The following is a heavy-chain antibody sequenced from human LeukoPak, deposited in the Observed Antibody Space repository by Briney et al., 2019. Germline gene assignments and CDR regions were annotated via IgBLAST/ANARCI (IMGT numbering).Heavy chain of an antibody. CDR2: IIPIFGTA. V-gene: IGHV1-69*01. CDR1: GGTFSSYA. J-gene: IGHJ6*03. D-gene: IGHD3-3*01. Sequence: GASVKVSCKASGGTFSSYAISWVRQAPGQGLEWMGGIIPIFGTANYAQKFQGRVTITADESTSTAYMELSSLRSEDTAVYYCASGDRSSGGVVSLRGNGYYYYMDVWGKGTTVTVSS. CDR3: ASGDRSSGGVVSLRGNGYYYYMDV.